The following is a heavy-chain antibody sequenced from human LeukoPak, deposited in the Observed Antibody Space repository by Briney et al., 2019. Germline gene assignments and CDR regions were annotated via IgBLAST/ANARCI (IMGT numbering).Heavy chain of an antibody. CDR2: MRNDGSQI. D-gene: IGHD2-2*01. CDR1: GFTFSDYD. CDR3: ARESIVVVPTTMDDASDI. Sequence: GGSLRLSCVASGFTFSDYDMPWVRQDPGKGLEWVASMRNDGSQIYYADSVKGRFTISRDNSKNTLYLQMNSLRVEDTAVYYCARESIVVVPTTMDDASDIWGQGTMVTVSS. V-gene: IGHV3-30*02. J-gene: IGHJ3*02.